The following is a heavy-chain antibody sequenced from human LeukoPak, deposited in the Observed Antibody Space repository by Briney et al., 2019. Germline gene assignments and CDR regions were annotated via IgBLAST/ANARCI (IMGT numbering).Heavy chain of an antibody. V-gene: IGHV1-18*01. D-gene: IGHD3-22*01. J-gene: IGHJ4*02. CDR3: AKDSNYYDSSGYDY. CDR1: GYNFTSYG. Sequence: ASVKVSCKASGYNFTSYGVTWVRQAPGQGLEWMGWLSSYSGNTNYAQKLQGRVTMTTDTSTSTAYMELKSLTSDDTAVYYCAKDSNYYDSSGYDYWGQGTLVTVSS. CDR2: LSSYSGNT.